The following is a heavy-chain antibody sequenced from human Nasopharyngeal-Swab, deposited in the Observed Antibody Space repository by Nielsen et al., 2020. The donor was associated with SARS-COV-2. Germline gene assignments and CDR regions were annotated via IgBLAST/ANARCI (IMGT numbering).Heavy chain of an antibody. V-gene: IGHV1-69*13. D-gene: IGHD1-26*01. Sequence: SVKVSCKASGGTFSSYAISWVRQAPGQGLEWMGGIIPIFGTANYAQKFQGRVTITADESTSTAYMELSSLRSEDTAVYYCATYSGSYSGVDYYYGMDVWGQGTTVT. J-gene: IGHJ6*02. CDR2: IIPIFGTA. CDR1: GGTFSSYA. CDR3: ATYSGSYSGVDYYYGMDV.